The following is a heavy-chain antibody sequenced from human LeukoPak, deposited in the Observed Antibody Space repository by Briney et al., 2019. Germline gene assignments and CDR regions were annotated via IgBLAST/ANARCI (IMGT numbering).Heavy chain of an antibody. CDR1: GFTFSSYE. J-gene: IGHJ6*04. D-gene: IGHD3-10*02. CDR3: AELGITMIGGV. CDR2: ISSSGSTI. V-gene: IGHV3-48*03. Sequence: GGSLRLSCAASGFTFSSYEMNWVRQAPGKGLEWVSYISSSGSTIYYADSVKGRFTISRDNAKNALYLQMNSLRAEDTAVYYCAELGITMIGGVWGKGTTVTISS.